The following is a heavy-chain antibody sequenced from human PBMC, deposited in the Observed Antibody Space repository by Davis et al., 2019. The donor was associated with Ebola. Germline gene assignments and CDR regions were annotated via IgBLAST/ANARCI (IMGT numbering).Heavy chain of an antibody. CDR2: ISGSGGST. J-gene: IGHJ6*04. Sequence: GGSLRLSCADSVITFSSYAMPWVRQAPGKGLEWVSAISGSGGSTYYADSVKGRFTISRDNSKKTMYLQMNSLRAEDTAVYYCARSGLSFGVVKYHYGMDVWGKGTTVTVSS. V-gene: IGHV3-23*01. CDR3: ARSGLSFGVVKYHYGMDV. CDR1: VITFSSYA. D-gene: IGHD3-3*01.